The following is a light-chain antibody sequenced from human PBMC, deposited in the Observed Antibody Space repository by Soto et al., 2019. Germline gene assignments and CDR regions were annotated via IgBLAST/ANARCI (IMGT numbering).Light chain of an antibody. J-gene: IGKJ1*01. Sequence: DIQMTQSPSSLSVFVGDRVTITCRASQSISSYLNWYQQKPGKAPKVLSYAASSLQSGVPGRFSGSGSGPDVTLTISSLQPEDFAIYYCQQSYSTPRTFGQGTKVEIK. CDR3: QQSYSTPRT. CDR1: QSISSY. V-gene: IGKV1-39*01. CDR2: AAS.